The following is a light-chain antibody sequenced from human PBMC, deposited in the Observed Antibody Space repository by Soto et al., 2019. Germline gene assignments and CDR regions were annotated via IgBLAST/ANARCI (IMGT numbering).Light chain of an antibody. J-gene: IGLJ3*02. Sequence: NFMLTQPHSVSESPGKTVTISCTGSSGSIASNYVQWYQQRPGSAPTTVIYEDNQRPSGVPDRFSGSIDSSSNSASLTISGLKTADEADYYCQSYDSSNQGVFGGGTKLTVL. V-gene: IGLV6-57*02. CDR1: SGSIASNY. CDR3: QSYDSSNQGV. CDR2: EDN.